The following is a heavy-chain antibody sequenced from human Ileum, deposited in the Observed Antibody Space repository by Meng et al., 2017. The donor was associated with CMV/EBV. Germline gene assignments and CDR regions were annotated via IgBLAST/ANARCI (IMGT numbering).Heavy chain of an antibody. CDR1: GYNFTSNN. CDR3: ARDGLSGRYFDY. CDR2: IDTNTGNP. D-gene: IGHD1-26*01. Sequence: QVQLVQSGSELKKPGASVKVSCTASGYNFTSNNVIWVRQAPGQRPEWMGWIDTNTGNPTYAQGFTGRFVFSLDISVSTTYLQISSLKAEDTAVYYCARDGLSGRYFDYWGQGTLVTVSS. V-gene: IGHV7-4-1*02. J-gene: IGHJ4*02.